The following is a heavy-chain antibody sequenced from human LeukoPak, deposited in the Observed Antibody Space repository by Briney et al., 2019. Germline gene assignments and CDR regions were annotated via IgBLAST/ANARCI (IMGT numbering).Heavy chain of an antibody. J-gene: IGHJ5*02. CDR3: AHRGDITMVRGVSPIRGWFDP. CDR1: GFSLSTSGVG. D-gene: IGHD3-10*01. V-gene: IGHV2-5*01. CDR2: IYWNDDK. Sequence: SGPTLVKPTQTLTLTCTFSGFSLSTSGVGVGWIRQPPGKALEWLAVIYWNDDKRYSPVLKSRLTITKDTSKNQVVLTMTNMDPVDTATYYSAHRGDITMVRGVSPIRGWFDPWGQGTLVTVSS.